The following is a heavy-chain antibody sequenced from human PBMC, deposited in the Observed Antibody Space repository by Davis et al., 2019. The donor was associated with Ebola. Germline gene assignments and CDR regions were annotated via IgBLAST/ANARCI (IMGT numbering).Heavy chain of an antibody. CDR3: ARDRDSSGTFDY. D-gene: IGHD3-22*01. CDR2: ISAYKGNT. J-gene: IGHJ4*02. Sequence: AASVKVSCKASGYTFTSYGISWVRQAPGQGLEWMGWISAYKGNTNYAQKLQGRVTMTTDTSTSTVYMELRSLRSDDTAVYYCARDRDSSGTFDYWGQGTLDTVSS. V-gene: IGHV1-18*01. CDR1: GYTFTSYG.